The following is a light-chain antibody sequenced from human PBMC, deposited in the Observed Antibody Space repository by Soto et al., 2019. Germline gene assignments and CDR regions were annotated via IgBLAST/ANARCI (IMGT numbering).Light chain of an antibody. V-gene: IGLV1-51*01. CDR1: SSNIGRNS. CDR2: DND. CDR3: GSWDNSLTVVV. Sequence: QAVLTQPPSLPAAPGQKVTISCSGSSSNIGRNSVSWYQHLPGTAPKLLIYDNDKRPSGIPDRFSGSKSGASATLGITGLQTGDEDDYYCGSWDNSLTVVVFGGGTKLTVL. J-gene: IGLJ2*01.